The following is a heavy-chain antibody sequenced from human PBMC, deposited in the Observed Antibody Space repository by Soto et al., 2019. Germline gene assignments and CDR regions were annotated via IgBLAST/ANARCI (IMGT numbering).Heavy chain of an antibody. D-gene: IGHD6-19*01. Sequence: QVQLVESGGGVVQPGRSLRLSCVGSGFPFWHYGMHWVRQAPGKGLEWVAVIWSDGKKESYADFVKGRFAISRDNFKDTLYLQINSLRAEDTAVYYCARDRDGGWFHMDVWGEGTTFTVSS. CDR3: ARDRDGGWFHMDV. CDR1: GFPFWHYG. V-gene: IGHV3-33*01. J-gene: IGHJ6*04. CDR2: IWSDGKKE.